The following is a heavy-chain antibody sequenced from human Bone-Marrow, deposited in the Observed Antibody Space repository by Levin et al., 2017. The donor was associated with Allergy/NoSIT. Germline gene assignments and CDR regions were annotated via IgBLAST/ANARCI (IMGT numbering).Heavy chain of an antibody. CDR3: AARLGPAEDGVDY. CDR2: IVVGSGNT. J-gene: IGHJ4*02. V-gene: IGHV1-58*01. Sequence: EASVKVSCKASGFTFTSSAVQWVRQARGQRLEWIGWIVVGSGNTNYAQKFQERVTITRDMSTSTAYMELSSLRSEDTAVYYCAARLGPAEDGVDYWGQGTLVTVSS. CDR1: GFTFTSSA. D-gene: IGHD3-9*01.